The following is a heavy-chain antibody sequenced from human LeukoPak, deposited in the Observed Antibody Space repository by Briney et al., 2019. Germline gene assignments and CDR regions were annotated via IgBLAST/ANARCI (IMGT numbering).Heavy chain of an antibody. CDR1: GGSVSSGSSF. V-gene: IGHV4-61*01. Sequence: SETLSLTCTVSGGSVSSGSSFWSWIRQPPGKGLEWIGYIYHSGNTNYNPSLKGRVTISVDTSKSQLSLKLNSVTAAATAVYSCARDRNYYDSSGFSFTKWGKATLLTVS. J-gene: IGHJ4*02. CDR3: ARDRNYYDSSGFSFTK. D-gene: IGHD3-22*01. CDR2: IYHSGNT.